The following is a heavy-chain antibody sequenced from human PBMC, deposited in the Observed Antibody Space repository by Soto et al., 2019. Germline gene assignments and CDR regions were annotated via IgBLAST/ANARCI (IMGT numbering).Heavy chain of an antibody. V-gene: IGHV4-59*01. Sequence: SETLSLTCTVSGGSISSYYRSWIRQPPGKGLEWIGHISSSGSSNYNPSLKSPVTISVDTSKNRFSLKLSSVTAADTAVYYCARTPYITKGYCSGGSCPEYFQQWGQGTLVTVS. CDR2: ISSSGSS. J-gene: IGHJ1*01. CDR3: ARTPYITKGYCSGGSCPEYFQQ. CDR1: GGSISSYY. D-gene: IGHD2-15*01.